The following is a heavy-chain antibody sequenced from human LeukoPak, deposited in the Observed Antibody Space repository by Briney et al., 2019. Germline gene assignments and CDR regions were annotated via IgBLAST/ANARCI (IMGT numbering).Heavy chain of an antibody. CDR1: GFTFSSYS. CDR2: MSSSSTSI. V-gene: IGHV3-48*02. CDR3: TRDREGVVLDY. D-gene: IGHD1-26*01. Sequence: GGSLRLSCAASGFTFSSYSMNWVRQAPGKGLEWVSYMSSSSTSIYHADSVKGRFTISRDDAKNTLDLQMNRLRDEDTAVYYCTRDREGVVLDYWGQGTLVTVSS. J-gene: IGHJ4*02.